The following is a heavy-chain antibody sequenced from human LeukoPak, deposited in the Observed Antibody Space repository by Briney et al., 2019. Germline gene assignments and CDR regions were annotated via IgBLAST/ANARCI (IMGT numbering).Heavy chain of an antibody. V-gene: IGHV3-7*01. D-gene: IGHD2-15*01. CDR3: AREPSIVVVVAATQRTPW. CDR1: GFTFSSYW. Sequence: GGSQRLSCAASGFTFSSYWMSWVRQAPGKGLEWVANIKQDGSEKYYVDSVKGRFTISRDNAKNSLYLQMNSLRAEDTAVYYCAREPSIVVVVAATQRTPWWGQGTLVTVSS. J-gene: IGHJ4*02. CDR2: IKQDGSEK.